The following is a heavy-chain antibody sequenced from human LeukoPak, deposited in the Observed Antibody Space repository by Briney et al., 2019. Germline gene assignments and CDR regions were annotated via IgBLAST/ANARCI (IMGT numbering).Heavy chain of an antibody. CDR2: ISGSGGST. D-gene: IGHD5-24*01. V-gene: IGHV3-23*01. Sequence: GGSLRLSCAASGFTFSSYWMHWVRQAPGKGLEWVSAISGSGGSTYYADSVKGRFTISRDNSKNTLYLQMNSLRAEDTAVYYCAKERDGYILGDYFDYWGQGTLVTVSS. CDR1: GFTFSSYW. CDR3: AKERDGYILGDYFDY. J-gene: IGHJ4*02.